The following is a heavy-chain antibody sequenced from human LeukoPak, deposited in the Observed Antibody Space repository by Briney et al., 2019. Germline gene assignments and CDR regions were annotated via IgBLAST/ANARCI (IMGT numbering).Heavy chain of an antibody. D-gene: IGHD5-18*01. CDR1: GFTFSSYA. Sequence: GGSLRLSCAASGFTFSSYAMSWVRQAPGKGLEWVSAISGSGGSTYYADSVKGRFTISRDNSKNTLYLQMNGLRAEDTAVYYCAKVRTAMVTVVAAFDIWGQGTMVTVSS. J-gene: IGHJ3*02. CDR3: AKVRTAMVTVVAAFDI. V-gene: IGHV3-23*01. CDR2: ISGSGGST.